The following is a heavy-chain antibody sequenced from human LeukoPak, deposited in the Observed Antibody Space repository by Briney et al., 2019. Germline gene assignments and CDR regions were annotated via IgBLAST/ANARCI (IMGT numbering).Heavy chain of an antibody. V-gene: IGHV1-2*02. CDR1: GYTFTDYY. D-gene: IGHD2-15*01. CDR3: ARGDIVVVITATEYYFDY. Sequence: GASVKVSCKASGYTFTDYYINWVRQAPGHGLEWMGWINPNSGGTNYARKFLDRVTMTRDTSISTAYMELSRLRSDDTAVYYCARGDIVVVITATEYYFDYWGQGTLVTVSS. J-gene: IGHJ4*02. CDR2: INPNSGGT.